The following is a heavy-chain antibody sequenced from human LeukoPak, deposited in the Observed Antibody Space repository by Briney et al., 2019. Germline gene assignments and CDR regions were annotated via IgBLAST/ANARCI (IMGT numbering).Heavy chain of an antibody. CDR1: GFTFGDYA. Sequence: GGSLRLSCTASGFTFGDYAMSWVRQAPGKGLEWVGFIRSKAYGGTTEYAASVKGRFTISRDDSKSIAYLQMNSLKTEDTAVYYCTRAHRGYDFISVAYYFDYWGQGTLVTVSS. CDR2: IRSKAYGGTT. CDR3: TRAHRGYDFISVAYYFDY. D-gene: IGHD5-12*01. V-gene: IGHV3-49*04. J-gene: IGHJ4*02.